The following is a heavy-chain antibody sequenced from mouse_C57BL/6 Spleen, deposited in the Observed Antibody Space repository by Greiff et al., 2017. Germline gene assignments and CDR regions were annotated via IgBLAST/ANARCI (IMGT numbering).Heavy chain of an antibody. D-gene: IGHD1-1*01. CDR2: ISGGGGNT. Sequence: EVKLVESGGGLVKPGGSPKLSCAASGFTFSSYTMSWVRQTPEKRLEWVATISGGGGNTYYPDSVKGRFTISRDNAKNTLYLQMSSLRSEDTALYYCARPPITTVVEWYFDVWGTGTTVTVSS. V-gene: IGHV5-9*01. J-gene: IGHJ1*03. CDR1: GFTFSSYT. CDR3: ARPPITTVVEWYFDV.